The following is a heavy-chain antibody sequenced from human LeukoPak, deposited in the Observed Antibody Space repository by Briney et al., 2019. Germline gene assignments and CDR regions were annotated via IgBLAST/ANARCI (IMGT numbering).Heavy chain of an antibody. Sequence: GASVKLSCNASGYTFTGYYIHWVRQAPGQGLEWMGWNHCNNGGTKYAQKFQGRVTMTRSTSITTAYMELTNLKSDDTAVYYCARGDLAFVPAADRFGYYLWGQGTLVTVSS. V-gene: IGHV1-2*02. D-gene: IGHD2-2*01. CDR2: NHCNNGGT. CDR3: ARGDLAFVPAADRFGYYL. CDR1: GYTFTGYY. J-gene: IGHJ4*02.